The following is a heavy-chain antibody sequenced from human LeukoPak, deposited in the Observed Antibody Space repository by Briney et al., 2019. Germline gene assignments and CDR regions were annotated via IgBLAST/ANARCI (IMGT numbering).Heavy chain of an antibody. CDR1: GGSVSSGSFY. CDR2: IYYSGST. D-gene: IGHD1-26*01. V-gene: IGHV4-61*01. CDR3: ARDLLGSRSDY. Sequence: SETLSLTCTVSGGSVSSGSFYWSWIRQPPGKGLQWIGYIYYSGSTNYNPSLKSRVTISVDTSKNQFSLKLSSVTAADTAVYYCARDLLGSRSDYWGQGTLVTVSS. J-gene: IGHJ4*02.